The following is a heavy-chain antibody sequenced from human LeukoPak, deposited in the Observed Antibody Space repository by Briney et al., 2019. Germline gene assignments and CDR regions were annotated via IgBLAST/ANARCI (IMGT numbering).Heavy chain of an antibody. D-gene: IGHD2-2*01. CDR3: ARVDIAVVPSTTFDY. J-gene: IGHJ4*02. Sequence: SETLSLTCTVSGGSISSSNYYWGWIRQPPGKRLEWIGSIYYSGNTHYNPSLKSRVTISVDTSKNQFSLKLSSVTAADTAVYYCARVDIAVVPSTTFDYWGQGTLVTVSS. CDR2: IYYSGNT. CDR1: GGSISSSNYY. V-gene: IGHV4-39*01.